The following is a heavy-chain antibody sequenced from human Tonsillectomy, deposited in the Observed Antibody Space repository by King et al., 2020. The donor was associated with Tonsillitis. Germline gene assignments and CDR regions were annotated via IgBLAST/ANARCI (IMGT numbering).Heavy chain of an antibody. CDR3: ARHVRVRGVPGYFDY. J-gene: IGHJ4*02. CDR1: GDSISNYY. D-gene: IGHD3-10*01. CDR2: FYYSGSS. Sequence: QLQESGPGLVKPSETLSLTCTVSGDSISNYYWSWIRQPPGKGLEWIGYFYYSGSSNSNPSLKRRVTMSIDMPKNQLSLNLSSVTAADTAVYYCARHVRVRGVPGYFDYWGQGIRVTVSS. V-gene: IGHV4-59*08.